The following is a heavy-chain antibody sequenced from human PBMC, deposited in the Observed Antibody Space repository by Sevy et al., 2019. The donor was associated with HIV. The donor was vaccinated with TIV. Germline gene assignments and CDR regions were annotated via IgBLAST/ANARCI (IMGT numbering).Heavy chain of an antibody. V-gene: IGHV3-30*18. CDR1: GIIFTTSG. D-gene: IGHD3-9*01. Sequence: GGSLRLSCAVSGIIFTTSGMHWVRQAPGKGLEWVAVISYDGRNKFYGDSVKGRFTISRDNPKNILYLQMNSLGDEDTAVYYWAKDFTGYNGMDVWGQGTMVTVSS. J-gene: IGHJ6*02. CDR2: ISYDGRNK. CDR3: AKDFTGYNGMDV.